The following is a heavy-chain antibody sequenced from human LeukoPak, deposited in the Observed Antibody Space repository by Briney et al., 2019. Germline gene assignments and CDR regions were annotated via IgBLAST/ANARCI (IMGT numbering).Heavy chain of an antibody. CDR2: INPSGGST. CDR3: ARAPHTGGGPRRLDY. CDR1: GYTFTSYY. J-gene: IGHJ4*02. D-gene: IGHD2-15*01. V-gene: IGHV1-46*01. Sequence: VASVKVSCKASGYTFTSYYMHWVRQAPGQGLEWMGIINPSGGSTSYAQKFQGRVTMTRDTSTSTVYMELSSLRSEDTAVYYCARAPHTGGGPRRLDYWGQGTLVTVSS.